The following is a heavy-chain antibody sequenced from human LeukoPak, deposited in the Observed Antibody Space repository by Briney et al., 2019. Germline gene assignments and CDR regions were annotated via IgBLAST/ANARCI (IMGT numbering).Heavy chain of an antibody. V-gene: IGHV4-59*01. Sequence: SETLSLTCTVSGGSLSSYYWSWIRQPPGKGLEWIGYIYYSGSTNYNPSLKSRVTISVDASKNQFSLKRSSVTAADTAVYYCARLTGSKIGAFDIWGQRTMVTVSS. CDR3: ARLTGSKIGAFDI. D-gene: IGHD1-14*01. CDR2: IYYSGST. CDR1: GGSLSSYY. J-gene: IGHJ3*02.